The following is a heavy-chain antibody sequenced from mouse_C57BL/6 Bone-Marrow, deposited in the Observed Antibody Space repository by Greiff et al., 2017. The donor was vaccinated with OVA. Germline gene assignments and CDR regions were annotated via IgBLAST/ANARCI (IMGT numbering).Heavy chain of an antibody. CDR3: ARGNYYGSSYVRWYFDV. J-gene: IGHJ1*03. V-gene: IGHV5-6*01. CDR2: ISSGGSYT. CDR1: GFTFSSYG. Sequence: EVKLMESGGDLVKPGGSLKLSCAASGFTFSSYGMSWVRQTPDKRLEWVATISSGGSYTYYPDSVKGRFTISRDNAKNTLYLQMSSLKSEDTAMYYCARGNYYGSSYVRWYFDVWGTGTTVTVSS. D-gene: IGHD1-1*01.